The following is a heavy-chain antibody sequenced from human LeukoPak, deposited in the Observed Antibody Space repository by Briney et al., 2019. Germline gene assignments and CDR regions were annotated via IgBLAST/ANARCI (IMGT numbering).Heavy chain of an antibody. Sequence: ASVEVSCKASGYTFTGYYMHWVRQAPGQGLEWMGWINPNSGGTNYAQKFQGWVTMTRDTSISTAYMELSRLRSDDTAVYYCARERGGRIAARLRGWFDPWGQGTLVTVSS. D-gene: IGHD6-6*01. J-gene: IGHJ5*02. CDR3: ARERGGRIAARLRGWFDP. CDR2: INPNSGGT. CDR1: GYTFTGYY. V-gene: IGHV1-2*04.